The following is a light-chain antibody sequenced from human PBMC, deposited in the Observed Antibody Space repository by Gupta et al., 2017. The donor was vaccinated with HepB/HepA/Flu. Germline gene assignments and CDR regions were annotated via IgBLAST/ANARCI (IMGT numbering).Light chain of an antibody. CDR1: QKISTS. V-gene: IGKV3-11*01. CDR3: QQRDSWPLT. Sequence: EVLLTQSPATLSLSPGERATLSCGASQKISTSLAWYQQRPGQAPRLLIYDASKRATGIPARFSGSGSGTDFTLTISSLEPEDFAVYYCQQRDSWPLTFGGGTKVEI. J-gene: IGKJ4*01. CDR2: DAS.